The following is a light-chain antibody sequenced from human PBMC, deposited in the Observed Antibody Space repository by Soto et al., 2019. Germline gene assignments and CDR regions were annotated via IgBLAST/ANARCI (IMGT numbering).Light chain of an antibody. Sequence: EIVLTQSPGTLSLSPGDRATLSCRTSQSVSSSYWAWYQQKPGQAPRLLIYGTSSRATGIPDRFSGSGSGTDFTLTINRLEPEDFAVYYCQQYSNSPNTFGQGTKVEIE. CDR3: QQYSNSPNT. V-gene: IGKV3-20*01. J-gene: IGKJ2*01. CDR2: GTS. CDR1: QSVSSSY.